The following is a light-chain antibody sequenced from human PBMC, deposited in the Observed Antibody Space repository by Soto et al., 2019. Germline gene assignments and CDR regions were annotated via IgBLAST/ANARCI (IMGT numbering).Light chain of an antibody. J-gene: IGLJ7*01. CDR3: SSYAGYNYAV. Sequence: QSALTQPPSASGSPGQSVTFSCTGTSSDVGGYNYVSWYQQHPGKAPKLMIYEVSKRPSGVPDRFSASKSGNTASLTVSGLQAEDEADYYCSSYAGYNYAVFAGGTQLTVL. CDR1: SSDVGGYNY. V-gene: IGLV2-8*01. CDR2: EVS.